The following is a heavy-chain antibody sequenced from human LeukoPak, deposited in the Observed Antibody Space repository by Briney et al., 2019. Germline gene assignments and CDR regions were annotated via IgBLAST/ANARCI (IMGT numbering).Heavy chain of an antibody. J-gene: IGHJ6*02. CDR2: IIPIFGTA. V-gene: IGHV1-69*13. CDR1: GGTFSSYA. D-gene: IGHD2-2*01. CDR3: ARDWGSSTSCYACYYGMDV. Sequence: ASVKVSCTASGGTFSSYAISWVRQAPGQGLEWMGGIIPIFGTANYAQKFQGRVTITADESTSTAYMELSSLRSEDTAVYYCARDWGSSTSCYACYYGMDVWGQGTTVTVSS.